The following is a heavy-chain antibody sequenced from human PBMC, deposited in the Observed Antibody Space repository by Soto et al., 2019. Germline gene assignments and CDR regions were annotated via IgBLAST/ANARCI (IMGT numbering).Heavy chain of an antibody. J-gene: IGHJ6*02. CDR3: GRCAPGNYYCYGMDV. V-gene: IGHV1-69*12. Sequence: QVQLVQSGAEVKKPGSSVKVSCKASGGTFSGYAISWVRQAAGEGLEWRGGIIPIFGTGNDALKLPGRDTITAHESQRTAYMELSSVRSEDTTVYYCGRCAPGNYYCYGMDVWGQGTTVTVSS. CDR1: GGTFSGYA. CDR2: IIPIFGTG.